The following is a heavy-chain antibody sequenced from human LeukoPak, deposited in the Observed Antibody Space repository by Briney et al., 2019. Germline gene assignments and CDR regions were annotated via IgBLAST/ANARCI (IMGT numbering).Heavy chain of an antibody. J-gene: IGHJ6*02. D-gene: IGHD2-15*01. V-gene: IGHV4-59*01. CDR2: IHYSGST. Sequence: PSETLSLTCTVSGGSISSYYWSWIRQSPGKGLEWTGYIHYSGSTSSSPSLKSRVTVSVDASKNQFSLRLNSVTAADTAVYYCARGLGYCSGGTCFFYYGLDVWGQGTTVTVSS. CDR3: ARGLGYCSGGTCFFYYGLDV. CDR1: GGSISSYY.